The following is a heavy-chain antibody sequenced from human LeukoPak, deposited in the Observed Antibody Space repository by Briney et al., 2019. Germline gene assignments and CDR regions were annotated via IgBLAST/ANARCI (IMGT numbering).Heavy chain of an antibody. CDR2: IYNCGNT. V-gene: IGHV3-66*02. CDR3: VRARSHSRGDDSAHYVSF. Sequence: PGGALRLSCTASGFTFGDYAMHWFRQAPGKGVDWVSVIYNCGNTYYVVSGKGGFPISSHHSKNPLHLQMKSLRAEGPAVYYCVRARSHSRGDDSAHYVSFWGQGTLVTVSS. J-gene: IGHJ4*02. CDR1: GFTFGDYA. D-gene: IGHD2-21*02.